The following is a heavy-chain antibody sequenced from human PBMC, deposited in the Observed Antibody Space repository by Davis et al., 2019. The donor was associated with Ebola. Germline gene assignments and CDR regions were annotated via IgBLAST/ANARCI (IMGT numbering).Heavy chain of an antibody. D-gene: IGHD2-8*02. Sequence: MPSETLSLTCAVYGGSFSGYYWSWIRQPPGKGLEWIGEINHSGSTNYNPSLKSRVTVSIDTSKNQFSLELNSLTAADTAVYYCARHCTGGVCFLDYWGQGTLVTVSS. CDR1: GGSFSGYY. J-gene: IGHJ4*02. V-gene: IGHV4-34*01. CDR2: INHSGST. CDR3: ARHCTGGVCFLDY.